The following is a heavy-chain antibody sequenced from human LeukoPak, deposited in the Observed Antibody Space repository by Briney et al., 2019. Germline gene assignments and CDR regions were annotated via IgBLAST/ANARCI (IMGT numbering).Heavy chain of an antibody. CDR3: ARLDSSGYSDY. Sequence: PSETLSLTCAVYGGSISSYYWSWIRQPPGKGLEWIGYIYYSGSTNYNPSLKSRVTISVDTSKNQFSLKLSSVTAADTAVYYCARLDSSGYSDYWGQGTLVTVSS. D-gene: IGHD3-22*01. CDR1: GGSISSYY. V-gene: IGHV4-59*08. J-gene: IGHJ4*02. CDR2: IYYSGST.